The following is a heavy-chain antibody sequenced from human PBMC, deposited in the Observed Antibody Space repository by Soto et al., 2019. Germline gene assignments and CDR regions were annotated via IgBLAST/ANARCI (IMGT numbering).Heavy chain of an antibody. D-gene: IGHD5-18*01. CDR3: ARDRGDSYGPRAFDV. J-gene: IGHJ3*01. Sequence: SETLSLTCTVSGGSISSGGYYWSWIRQHPGKGLEWIGYIYYSGSTYYNPSLKSRVTISVDTSKSQFSLKLSSVTAADTAVYYCARDRGDSYGPRAFDVWGQGAMVTVSS. V-gene: IGHV4-31*03. CDR1: GGSISSGGYY. CDR2: IYYSGST.